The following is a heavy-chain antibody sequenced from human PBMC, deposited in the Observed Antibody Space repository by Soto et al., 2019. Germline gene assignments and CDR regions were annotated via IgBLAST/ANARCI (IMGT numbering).Heavy chain of an antibody. CDR1: GGSISSYY. CDR2: IYTSGST. CDR3: ARDTDYDILTGYWSNYGMDV. V-gene: IGHV4-4*07. D-gene: IGHD3-9*01. J-gene: IGHJ6*02. Sequence: SETLSLTCTVSGGSISSYYWSWIRQPAGKGREWIGRIYTSGSTNYNPSLKSRVTMSVDTSKNQFSLKLSSVTAADTAVYYCARDTDYDILTGYWSNYGMDVWGQGTTVTVSS.